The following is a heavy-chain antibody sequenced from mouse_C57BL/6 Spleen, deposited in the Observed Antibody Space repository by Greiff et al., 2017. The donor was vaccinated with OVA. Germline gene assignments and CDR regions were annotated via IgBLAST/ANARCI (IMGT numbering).Heavy chain of an antibody. V-gene: IGHV1-82*01. J-gene: IGHJ4*01. D-gene: IGHD1-1*01. CDR2: FYPGDGDT. Sequence: QVQLKESGPELVKPGASVKISCKASGYAFSSSWMNWVKQRPGKGLAWIGRFYPGDGDTNYNGKFKGKATLTAEKSSSTAYMQLSSLTSEDSAVDVCARDDYGSSLYYAMDYWGQGTSVTVSS. CDR3: ARDDYGSSLYYAMDY. CDR1: GYAFSSSW.